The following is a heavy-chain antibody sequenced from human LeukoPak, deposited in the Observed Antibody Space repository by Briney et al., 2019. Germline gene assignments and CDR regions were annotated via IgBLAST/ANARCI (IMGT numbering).Heavy chain of an antibody. CDR1: GYTFTSYG. J-gene: IGHJ4*02. CDR2: ISAYNGNT. Sequence: ASVKVSCKASGYTFTSYGISWVRQAPGQGLEWMGWISAYNGNTNYAQKLQGRVTMTTDTSTSTAYMELSSLRSEDTAVYYCARDELAYCGGDCPLYFDYWGQGTLVTVSS. CDR3: ARDELAYCGGDCPLYFDY. V-gene: IGHV1-18*01. D-gene: IGHD2-21*01.